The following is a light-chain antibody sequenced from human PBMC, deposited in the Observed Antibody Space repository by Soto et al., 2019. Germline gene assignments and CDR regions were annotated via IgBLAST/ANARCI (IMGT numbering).Light chain of an antibody. J-gene: IGKJ1*01. CDR1: QSVSSY. CDR2: DAS. Sequence: EIVLTQSPATLSLSPGERATLSCRASQSVSSYLAWYQQKPGQAPRLLIYDASNRATGIPARFSGSGSATDFTLTISSLEPEDFAVYSCQQRSNWPQTFGQGTKVEIK. V-gene: IGKV3-11*01. CDR3: QQRSNWPQT.